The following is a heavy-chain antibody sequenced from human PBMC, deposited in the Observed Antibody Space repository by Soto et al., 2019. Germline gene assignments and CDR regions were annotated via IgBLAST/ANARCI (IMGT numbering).Heavy chain of an antibody. CDR1: GGSISSYY. Sequence: SETLSLTCTVSGGSISSYYWSWIRHPPGKGLEWIGYIYYSGSTNYNPSLKSRVTISVDTSKNQFSLKLSSVTAADTAVYYCARTRMGGMDVWGKGTTVTVSS. CDR2: IYYSGST. V-gene: IGHV4-59*01. J-gene: IGHJ6*03. D-gene: IGHD3-16*01. CDR3: ARTRMGGMDV.